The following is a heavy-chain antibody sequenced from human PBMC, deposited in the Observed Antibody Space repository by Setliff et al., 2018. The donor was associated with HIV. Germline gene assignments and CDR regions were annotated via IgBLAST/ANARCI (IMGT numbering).Heavy chain of an antibody. V-gene: IGHV3-74*01. CDR2: INSDGSST. CDR1: GFTFSSYW. J-gene: IGHJ3*02. CDR3: ARDRLPDAFDI. Sequence: GGSLRLSCAASGFTFSSYWMHWVRQAPGKGLVWVSHINSDGSSTSYADSVKGRFTISRDNAKNTLYLQMNSLRAEDTAVYYCARDRLPDAFDIWGQGTMVTVSS.